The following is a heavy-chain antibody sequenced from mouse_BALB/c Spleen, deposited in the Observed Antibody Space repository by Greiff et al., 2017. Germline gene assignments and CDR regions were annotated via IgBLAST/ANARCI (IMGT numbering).Heavy chain of an antibody. V-gene: IGHV1-4*01. CDR3: ARGEYGNYYAMDY. CDR1: GYTFTSYT. Sequence: VQLQQSGAELARPGASVKMSCKASGYTFTSYTMHWVKQRPGQGLEWIGYINPSSGYTNYNQKFKDKATLTADKSSSTAYMQLSSLTSEDSAVYYCARGEYGNYYAMDYWGQGTSVTVSS. CDR2: INPSSGYT. D-gene: IGHD2-10*02. J-gene: IGHJ4*01.